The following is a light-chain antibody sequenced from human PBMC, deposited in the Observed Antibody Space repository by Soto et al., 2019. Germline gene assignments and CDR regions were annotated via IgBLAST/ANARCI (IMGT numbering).Light chain of an antibody. J-gene: IGKJ4*01. Sequence: ENVLTQSPGTLSLSPGERATLSCRASQSVSNRFVAWYQQKPGQAPRLLIYHASTRATGFPDRFSGSGSGTDXXXXXXXXEPEXFAXXXXXXXGSSPPLTFGGGTKVEIK. CDR3: XXXGSSPPLT. CDR2: HAS. CDR1: QSVSNRF. V-gene: IGKV3-20*01.